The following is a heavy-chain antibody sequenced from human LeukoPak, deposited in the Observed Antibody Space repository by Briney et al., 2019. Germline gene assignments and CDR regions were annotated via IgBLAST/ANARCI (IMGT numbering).Heavy chain of an antibody. Sequence: GRSLRLSCAASGFTFSSYGMHWVRQAPGKGLEWVAVISYDGSNKYYADSVKGRFTISRDNSKNTLYLQMNSLRAEDTAVYYCAKASSPQWLVQDYRGQGTLVTVSS. J-gene: IGHJ4*02. CDR1: GFTFSSYG. D-gene: IGHD6-19*01. CDR3: AKASSPQWLVQDY. V-gene: IGHV3-30*18. CDR2: ISYDGSNK.